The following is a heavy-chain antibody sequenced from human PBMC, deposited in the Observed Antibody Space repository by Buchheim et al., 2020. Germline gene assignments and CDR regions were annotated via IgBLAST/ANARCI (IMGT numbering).Heavy chain of an antibody. CDR3: ARDLDYGDLKRLDY. CDR1: GFTFSSYA. Sequence: QVQLVESGGGVVQPGGSLRLSCAASGFTFSSYAMHWVRQAPGKGLEWVAVISYDGSNKYYADSVKGRFTISRDNSKNSLYLQINSLRAEDTAVYYCARDLDYGDLKRLDYWGQGT. V-gene: IGHV3-30*04. J-gene: IGHJ4*02. CDR2: ISYDGSNK. D-gene: IGHD4-17*01.